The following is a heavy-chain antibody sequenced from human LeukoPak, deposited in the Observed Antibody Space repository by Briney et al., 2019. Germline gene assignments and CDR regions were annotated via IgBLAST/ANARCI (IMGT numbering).Heavy chain of an antibody. V-gene: IGHV4-59*01. CDR3: ARHDSALGAFDI. Sequence: PSETLSLTCTVSGGSISSYYWSWIRQPPGKGLEWIGYIYYSGSTNYNPSLKSRVTISVDTSKNQFSLKLSSVTAAGTAVYYCARHDSALGAFDIWGQGTMVTVSS. CDR2: IYYSGST. D-gene: IGHD3-10*01. CDR1: GGSISSYY. J-gene: IGHJ3*02.